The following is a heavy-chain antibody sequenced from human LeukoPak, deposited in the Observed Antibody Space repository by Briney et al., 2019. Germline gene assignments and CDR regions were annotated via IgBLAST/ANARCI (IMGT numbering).Heavy chain of an antibody. J-gene: IGHJ4*02. D-gene: IGHD3-22*01. CDR1: GGSISSSSYY. CDR2: IYYSGST. Sequence: PSETLSLTCTVSGGSISSSSYYWGWIRQPPGKGLEWIGSIYYSGSTYYNPSLKSRVTISVDTSKNQFSLKLSSVTAADTAVYYCARDPDDSSGYYPLDYWGQGTLVTVSS. V-gene: IGHV4-39*02. CDR3: ARDPDDSSGYYPLDY.